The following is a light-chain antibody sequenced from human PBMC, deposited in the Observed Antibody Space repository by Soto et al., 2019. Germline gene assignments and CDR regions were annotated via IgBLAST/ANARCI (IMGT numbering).Light chain of an antibody. Sequence: QSALTQPVPVSGSPGQSITISCTGTSSDVGAYNYVSWYRQDAGKAPKLMIYDVSNRPSGVSDRFSGSKSGNTASLTISGLQADDEADYYCCAYTTSSTVLFGGGTKLTVL. J-gene: IGLJ3*02. V-gene: IGLV2-14*01. CDR1: SSDVGAYNY. CDR3: CAYTTSSTVL. CDR2: DVS.